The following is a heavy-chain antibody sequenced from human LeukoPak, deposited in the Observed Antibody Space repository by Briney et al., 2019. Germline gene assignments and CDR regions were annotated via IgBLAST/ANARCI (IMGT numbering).Heavy chain of an antibody. CDR3: ARWFGDLYTSDY. CDR1: GGSISSSTYY. D-gene: IGHD3-10*01. CDR2: IYYSGST. Sequence: SETLSLTCTVSGGSISSSTYYWGWIRQPPGKGLEWIGSIYYSGSTNYNPSLKSRVTISVDTSKNQFSLKLSSVTAADTAVYHCARWFGDLYTSDYWGQGTLVTVSS. V-gene: IGHV4-39*01. J-gene: IGHJ4*02.